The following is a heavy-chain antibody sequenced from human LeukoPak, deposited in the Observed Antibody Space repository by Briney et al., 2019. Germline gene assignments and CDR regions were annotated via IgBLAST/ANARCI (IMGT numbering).Heavy chain of an antibody. D-gene: IGHD6-13*01. V-gene: IGHV3-30*18. CDR1: GFTFSSYG. Sequence: QPGGSLRLSCAASGFTFSSYGMHWVRQAPGKGLEWVAVISYDGSNKYYADSVKGRFTISRDNSKNTLYLQMNSLRAEDTAVYYCAKAPRQQLPLQYFQHWGQGTLVTVSS. CDR3: AKAPRQQLPLQYFQH. J-gene: IGHJ1*01. CDR2: ISYDGSNK.